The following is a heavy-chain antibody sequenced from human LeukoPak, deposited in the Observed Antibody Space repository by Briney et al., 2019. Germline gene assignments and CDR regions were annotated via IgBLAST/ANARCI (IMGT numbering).Heavy chain of an antibody. D-gene: IGHD3-22*01. V-gene: IGHV4-39*01. CDR2: IYYSGST. Sequence: SETLSLTCTVSGGSISSSSYYWGWIRQPPGKGLEWIGSIYYSGSTYYNPSLKSRVTISVDTSKNQLSLKLNSVTAADTAVYYCARHSGYYYVWAFDIWGQGTMVAVSS. J-gene: IGHJ3*02. CDR3: ARHSGYYYVWAFDI. CDR1: GGSISSSSYY.